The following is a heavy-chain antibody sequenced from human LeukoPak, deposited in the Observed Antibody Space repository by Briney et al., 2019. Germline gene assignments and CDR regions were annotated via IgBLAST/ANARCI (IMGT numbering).Heavy chain of an antibody. J-gene: IGHJ4*02. CDR2: ISYDGSNK. V-gene: IGHV3-30*04. D-gene: IGHD6-19*01. CDR3: AREHSGRYDCDY. Sequence: GGSLRLSCAASGFTFSSYAMHWVRQAPGKGLEWVAVISYDGSNKYYADSVKGRFTISRDNSKNTLYLQMNSLRAEDTAVYYCAREHSGRYDCDYWGQGTLVTVSS. CDR1: GFTFSSYA.